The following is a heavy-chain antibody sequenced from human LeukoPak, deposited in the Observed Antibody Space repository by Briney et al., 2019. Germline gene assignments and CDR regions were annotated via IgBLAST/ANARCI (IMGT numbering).Heavy chain of an antibody. Sequence: GALRLSCVALEFSFETYWMSWVRQAPGKGPEWVANINEDGSEKHYVGSVRGRFTISRDNADNSLHMQMNSLRPEDMAVYYCARGETMDVWGKGTTVTVSS. CDR1: EFSFETYW. CDR3: ARGETMDV. J-gene: IGHJ6*03. V-gene: IGHV3-7*01. CDR2: INEDGSEK. D-gene: IGHD5-24*01.